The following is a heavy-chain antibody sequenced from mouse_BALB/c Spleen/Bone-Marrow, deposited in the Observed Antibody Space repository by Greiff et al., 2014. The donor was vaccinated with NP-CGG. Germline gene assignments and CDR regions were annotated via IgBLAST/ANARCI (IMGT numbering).Heavy chain of an antibody. D-gene: IGHD2-3*01. V-gene: IGHV1S56*01. CDR3: ARSDDGFPYSFDP. Sequence: VQGVESGPELVKPGALVKISCKASGYTFTSYDINWVKQRPGQGLEWIGWIYPGDGSTKYNEKFKGKATLTADRSSSTAYMQLSSLTSENSAVYFCARSDDGFPYSFDPWGQGTTLTVSS. CDR2: IYPGDGST. CDR1: GYTFTSYD. J-gene: IGHJ2*01.